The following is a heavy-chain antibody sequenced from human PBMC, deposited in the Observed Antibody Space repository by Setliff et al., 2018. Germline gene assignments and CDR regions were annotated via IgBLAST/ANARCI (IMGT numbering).Heavy chain of an antibody. Sequence: GSLRLSCAASGFTFSSFAMSWVRQAPGKGLEWIAYISSGSNSIFHADSVMGRFTISRDNARNSLYLQMNRLSPEDTAVYYCAKSGGDHCCPLYHHYYMDVWGTGTTVTVSS. CDR3: AKSGGDHCCPLYHHYYMDV. J-gene: IGHJ6*03. CDR2: ISSGSNSI. D-gene: IGHD2-21*02. CDR1: GFTFSSFA. V-gene: IGHV3-48*01.